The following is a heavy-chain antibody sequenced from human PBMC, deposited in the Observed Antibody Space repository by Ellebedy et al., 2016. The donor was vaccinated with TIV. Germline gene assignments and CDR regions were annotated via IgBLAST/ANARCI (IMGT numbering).Heavy chain of an antibody. CDR2: IHPAHSHT. J-gene: IGHJ5*02. CDR1: GYSFTTRW. Sequence: GESLKISCQGSGYSFTTRWIGWARQMPGKGLEWVGIIHPAHSHTKYSPSFQGQVTISADKSISTAYLQLRNLKASDTAIYYCSIAVDGTTWFDPWGQGTLVTVSS. V-gene: IGHV5-51*01. CDR3: SIAVDGTTWFDP. D-gene: IGHD5-24*01.